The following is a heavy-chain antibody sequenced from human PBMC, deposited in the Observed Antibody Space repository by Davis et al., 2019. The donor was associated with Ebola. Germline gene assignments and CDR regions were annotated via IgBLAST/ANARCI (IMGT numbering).Heavy chain of an antibody. V-gene: IGHV4-61*09. CDR1: GDSISSGSYY. Sequence: SETLSLTCNVSGDSISSGSYYWSWIRQPAGKGLEWIGHIYTSGSTNYNTSLKSRVTISADTSKNQFFLKLSSVTAADTAVYFCARLSGLFSSSSGALYFDLWGRGTLVSVSS. J-gene: IGHJ2*01. D-gene: IGHD6-6*01. CDR2: IYTSGST. CDR3: ARLSGLFSSSSGALYFDL.